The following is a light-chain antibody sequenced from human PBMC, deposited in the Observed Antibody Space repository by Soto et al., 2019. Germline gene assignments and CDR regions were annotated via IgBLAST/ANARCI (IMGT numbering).Light chain of an antibody. J-gene: IGKJ2*01. CDR2: GAS. CDR1: QSINSE. V-gene: IGKV3-15*01. Sequence: EIVMTQSPATLSLSPGERAALSCRASQSINSELAWYQQKPGQPPRLLIYGASTRATGFPARFTGSESGSEFTLTISVLQSADVAVFYCQQGHNWPLTFGQGTRLE. CDR3: QQGHNWPLT.